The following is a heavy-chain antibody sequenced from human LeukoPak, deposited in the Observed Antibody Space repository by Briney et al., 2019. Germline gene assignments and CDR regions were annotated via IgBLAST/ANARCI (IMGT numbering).Heavy chain of an antibody. Sequence: SVKVSCKASGGTFSSYAISWVRQAPGQGLEWMGGIIPIFGTTNYAQKFQDRVTITADKSTSTAYMELSSLRSEDTAVYYCAKWGANSYSSSGRGGFDPWGQGTLVTVSS. CDR2: IIPIFGTT. D-gene: IGHD6-13*01. CDR1: GGTFSSYA. J-gene: IGHJ5*02. V-gene: IGHV1-69*06. CDR3: AKWGANSYSSSGRGGFDP.